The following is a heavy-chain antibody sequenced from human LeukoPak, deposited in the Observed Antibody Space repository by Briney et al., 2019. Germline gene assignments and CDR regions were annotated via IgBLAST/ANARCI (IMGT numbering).Heavy chain of an antibody. J-gene: IGHJ6*02. Sequence: SETLSLTCAVYGGSFSGYYWSWIRQPPGKGLEWIGEINHSGSTNYNPSLKSRVTISVDTSKNQFSLKLSSVTAADTAVYYCARGPGGRVVRGVIIARYYYYYGMDVWGQGTTVTVSS. V-gene: IGHV4-34*01. CDR2: INHSGST. CDR1: GGSFSGYY. D-gene: IGHD3-10*01. CDR3: ARGPGGRVVRGVIIARYYYYYGMDV.